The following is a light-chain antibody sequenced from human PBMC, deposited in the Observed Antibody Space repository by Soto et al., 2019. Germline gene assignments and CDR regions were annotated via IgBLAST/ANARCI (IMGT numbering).Light chain of an antibody. V-gene: IGKV1-8*01. Sequence: AIRMTQSPSSFSASTGDRVTITCRASQGISSYLAWYQQKPGKAPKLLIYAASTLQSGVPSRFSGSGSVTDFPLTISCLQSEDFATYYCQQYYSYPRTFGGGTKVEIK. CDR2: AAS. CDR1: QGISSY. J-gene: IGKJ4*02. CDR3: QQYYSYPRT.